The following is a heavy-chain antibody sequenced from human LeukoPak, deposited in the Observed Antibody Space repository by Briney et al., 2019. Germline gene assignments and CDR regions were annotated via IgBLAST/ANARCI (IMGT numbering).Heavy chain of an antibody. CDR3: ARSPNLSGKNWFDP. D-gene: IGHD3-10*01. CDR1: GYTFTSYA. CDR2: INTNTGNP. J-gene: IGHJ5*02. Sequence: GASVKVSCKASGYTFTSYAMNWVRQAPGQGLEWVGWINTNTGNPTYAQGFTGRFVFSSDTSVSTAYLQISSLKAEDTAVYYCARSPNLSGKNWFDPWGQGTLVTVSS. V-gene: IGHV7-4-1*02.